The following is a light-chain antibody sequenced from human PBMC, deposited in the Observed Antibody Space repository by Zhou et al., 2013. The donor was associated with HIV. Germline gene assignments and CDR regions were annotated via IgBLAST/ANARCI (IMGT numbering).Light chain of an antibody. V-gene: IGKV1-27*01. CDR3: QHYNNFSGT. CDR1: QGIGTY. J-gene: IGKJ1*01. CDR2: AAS. Sequence: DVQMTQSPSSLSASVGDRVTITCRASQGIGTYLAWYQQKPGEVPRLLIYAASTLQSGVPSRFSGSGSGTHFTLTISSLQPDDFATYYCQHYNNFSGTFGQGTKVEIK.